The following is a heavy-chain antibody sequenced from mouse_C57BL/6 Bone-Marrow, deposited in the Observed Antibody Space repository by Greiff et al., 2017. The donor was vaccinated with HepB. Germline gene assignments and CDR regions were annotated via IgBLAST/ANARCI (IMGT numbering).Heavy chain of an antibody. V-gene: IGHV5-16*01. J-gene: IGHJ2*01. D-gene: IGHD2-1*01. CDR1: GFTFSDYY. CDR3: ARDLLLFFDY. CDR2: INYDGSST. Sequence: EVQRVESEGGLVQPGSSMKLSCTASGFTFSDYYMAWVRQVPEKGLEWVANINYDGSSTYYLDSLKSRFIISRDNAKNILYLQMSSLKSEDTATYYCARDLLLFFDYWGQGTTLTVSS.